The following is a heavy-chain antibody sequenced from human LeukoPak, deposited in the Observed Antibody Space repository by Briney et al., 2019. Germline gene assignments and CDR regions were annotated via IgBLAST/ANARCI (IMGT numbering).Heavy chain of an antibody. Sequence: ASVKVSCKASGGTYSSYAISWVRQAPGQGLEWMGWIDSYGGDTYYAQKFQGRVTVTTDTSTSTVYMELRRLRSDDTAVYYCERELWNFYDDSGYYSDFDSWGQGTLVTVSS. CDR1: GGTYSSYA. J-gene: IGHJ5*01. CDR3: ERELWNFYDDSGYYSDFDS. D-gene: IGHD3-22*01. CDR2: IDSYGGDT. V-gene: IGHV1-18*01.